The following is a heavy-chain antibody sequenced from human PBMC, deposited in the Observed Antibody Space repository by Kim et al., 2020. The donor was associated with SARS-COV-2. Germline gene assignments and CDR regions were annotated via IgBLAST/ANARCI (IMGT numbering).Heavy chain of an antibody. CDR3: ARAGGSSGWYMWGYYYYGMNV. CDR2: ISAYNGNT. CDR1: GYTFTSYG. V-gene: IGHV1-18*01. J-gene: IGHJ6*02. D-gene: IGHD6-19*01. Sequence: ASVKVSCKASGYTFTSYGISWVRQAPGQGLEWMGWISAYNGNTNYAQKLQGRVTMTTDTSTSTAYMELRSLRSDDTAVYYCARAGGSSGWYMWGYYYYGMNVWGQGTTVIVSS.